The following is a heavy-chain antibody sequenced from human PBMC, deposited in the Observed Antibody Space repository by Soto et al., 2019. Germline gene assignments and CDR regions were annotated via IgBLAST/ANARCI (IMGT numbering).Heavy chain of an antibody. CDR3: ARGFSGSAATLD. Sequence: QVQLVESGGGVVQPGRSLRLSCGASGFSFSSYGMHWVRQAPGKGLEWVAIVWYDVRNKYYADSVQGRFSISRDNSKNTVYLQMNSLRAEVTAVYYCARGFSGSAATLDWGQGTPVTVSS. CDR1: GFSFSSYG. V-gene: IGHV3-33*01. J-gene: IGHJ4*02. CDR2: VWYDVRNK. D-gene: IGHD2-15*01.